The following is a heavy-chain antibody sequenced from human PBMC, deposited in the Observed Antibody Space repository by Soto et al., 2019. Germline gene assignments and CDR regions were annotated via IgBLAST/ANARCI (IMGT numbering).Heavy chain of an antibody. CDR2: ISYDGSNK. V-gene: IGHV3-30-3*01. D-gene: IGHD3-22*01. Sequence: GGSLRLSCAASGFTFSSYATHWVRQAPGKGLEWVAVISYDGSNKYYADSVKGRFTISRDNSKNTLYLQMNSLRAEDTAVYYCARGGINYYDSSGYPNYYYYGMDVWGQGTTVTVSS. J-gene: IGHJ6*02. CDR1: GFTFSSYA. CDR3: ARGGINYYDSSGYPNYYYYGMDV.